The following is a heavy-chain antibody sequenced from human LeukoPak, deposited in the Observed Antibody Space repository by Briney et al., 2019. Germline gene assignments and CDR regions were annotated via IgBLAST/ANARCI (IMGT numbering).Heavy chain of an antibody. CDR3: AKAFYYGSGSPWLPSYYGMDV. D-gene: IGHD3-10*01. J-gene: IGHJ6*02. Sequence: PGGSLRLSCAASGVTFSSSAMSWVRQAPGKGLEWVSAISGSGGSTYYADSVKGRSTISRDNSKNTLYLQMNSLRAEDTAVYYCAKAFYYGSGSPWLPSYYGMDVWGQGTTVTVSS. CDR2: ISGSGGST. V-gene: IGHV3-23*01. CDR1: GVTFSSSA.